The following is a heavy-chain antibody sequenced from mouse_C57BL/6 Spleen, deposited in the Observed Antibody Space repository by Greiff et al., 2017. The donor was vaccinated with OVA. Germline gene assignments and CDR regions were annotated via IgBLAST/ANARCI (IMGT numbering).Heavy chain of an antibody. CDR2: INPNNGGT. D-gene: IGHD2-4*01. V-gene: IGHV1-18*01. CDR3: ARHYDYDYAMDY. J-gene: IGHJ4*01. Sequence: VQLQQSGPELVKPGASVKIPCKASGYTFTDYNMDWVKQSHGKSLEWIGDINPNNGGTIYNQKFKGKATLTVDKSSSTAYMELRGLTSEDTAVYYYARHYDYDYAMDYWGQGTSVTVSS. CDR1: GYTFTDYN.